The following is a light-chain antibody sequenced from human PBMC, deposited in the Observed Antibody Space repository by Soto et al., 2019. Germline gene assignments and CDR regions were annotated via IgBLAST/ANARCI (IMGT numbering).Light chain of an antibody. CDR2: DDS. Sequence: SYELTQPPSVSVAPGQTARITWGGNNIGSKSVHRYQQKPGQAPVLVVYDDSDRPSGIPERFSGSNSGNTATLTISRVEAGDEADYYCQVWDSSSDHHVDGTGTTLTVL. J-gene: IGLJ1*01. V-gene: IGLV3-21*02. CDR3: QVWDSSSDHHV. CDR1: NIGSKS.